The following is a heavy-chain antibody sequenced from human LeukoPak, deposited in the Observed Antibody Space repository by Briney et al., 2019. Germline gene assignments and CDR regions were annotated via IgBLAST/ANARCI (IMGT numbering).Heavy chain of an antibody. CDR2: INGDERST. Sequence: GGSLRLSCAASGFTFSSYWLHWVRQAPGKGLVWVSRINGDERSTNYADSVKGRFTISRDNAKNTVYLEMNSLRAEDTAVYYCVRGQLWSYYHDYWGQGTLVTVSS. CDR1: GFTFSSYW. V-gene: IGHV3-74*01. J-gene: IGHJ4*02. CDR3: VRGQLWSYYHDY. D-gene: IGHD5-18*01.